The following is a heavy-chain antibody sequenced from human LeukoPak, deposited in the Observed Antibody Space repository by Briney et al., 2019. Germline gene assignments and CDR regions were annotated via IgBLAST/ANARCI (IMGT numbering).Heavy chain of an antibody. D-gene: IGHD6-19*01. Sequence: PGGSLRLSCAVSGFTFSSYAMTWVRQAPGKGLEWVSLISGSGGSTYFADSVKGRFTISRDNSKNSLYLQMNSLRAEDTALYYCTKSKRSGYSSGCYDYWGQGTLVTVSS. CDR2: ISGSGGST. J-gene: IGHJ4*02. CDR3: TKSKRSGYSSGCYDY. V-gene: IGHV3-23*01. CDR1: GFTFSSYA.